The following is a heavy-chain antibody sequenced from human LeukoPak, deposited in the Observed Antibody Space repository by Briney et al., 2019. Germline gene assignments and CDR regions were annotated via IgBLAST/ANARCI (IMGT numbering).Heavy chain of an antibody. CDR1: GYTFTSYY. J-gene: IGHJ3*02. V-gene: IGHV1-46*01. CDR2: INPSGGST. Sequence: GASVKVSCKASGYTFTSYYMHWVRQAPGQGLEWMGIINPSGGSTSYAQKFQGRVTMTRDTSTSTVYMELSSLRSEDTAVYYCAAAPGRRDAFDIWGQGTMVTVSS. CDR3: AAAPGRRDAFDI. D-gene: IGHD3-10*01.